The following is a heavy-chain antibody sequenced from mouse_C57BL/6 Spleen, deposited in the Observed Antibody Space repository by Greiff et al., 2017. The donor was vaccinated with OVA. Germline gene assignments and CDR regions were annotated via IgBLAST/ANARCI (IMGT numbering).Heavy chain of an antibody. CDR2: INPNNGGT. V-gene: IGHV1-26*01. J-gene: IGHJ2*01. Sequence: VQLQQSGPELVKPGASVKISCKASGYTFTDYYMNWVKQSHGKSLEWIGDINPNNGGTSYNQKFKGKATLTVDKSSSTAYMELRSLTSEDSAVYYCARGGVATDFDYWGQGTTLTVSS. D-gene: IGHD1-1*01. CDR1: GYTFTDYY. CDR3: ARGGVATDFDY.